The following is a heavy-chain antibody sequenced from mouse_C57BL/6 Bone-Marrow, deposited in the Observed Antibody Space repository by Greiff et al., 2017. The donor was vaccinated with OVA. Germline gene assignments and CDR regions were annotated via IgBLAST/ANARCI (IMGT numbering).Heavy chain of an antibody. V-gene: IGHV5-6*02. CDR2: ISSGGSYT. CDR1: GFTFSSYG. D-gene: IGHD1-1*02. J-gene: IGHJ1*03. Sequence: EVKLVESGGDLVKPGGSLKLSCAASGFTFSSYGMSWVRQTPDKRLEWVATISSGGSYTYYPDSVKGRFTISRDKAKNTLYLQLSSLKSEDTAMYYCARRTIYWYFDVWGTGTTVTVSS. CDR3: ARRTIYWYFDV.